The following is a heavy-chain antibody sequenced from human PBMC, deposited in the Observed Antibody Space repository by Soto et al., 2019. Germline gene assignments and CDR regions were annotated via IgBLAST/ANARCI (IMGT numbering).Heavy chain of an antibody. CDR2: IFSNDEK. CDR3: VLSAPTYYNAFDI. V-gene: IGHV2-26*01. Sequence: QVTLKESGPVLVKPTETLTLTCTVSGISLSNSRMGVSWIRQPPGKALEWLGHIFSNDEKSYGSSLESRLTDSRDTSKSQVVLTMTNMAPVDTATYYCVLSAPTYYNAFDIWGQGTMVTVSS. J-gene: IGHJ3*02. CDR1: GISLSNSRMG. D-gene: IGHD3-10*01.